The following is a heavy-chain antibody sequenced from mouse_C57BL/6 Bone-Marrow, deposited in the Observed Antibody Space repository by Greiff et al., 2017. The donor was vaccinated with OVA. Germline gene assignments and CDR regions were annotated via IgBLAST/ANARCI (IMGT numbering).Heavy chain of an antibody. Sequence: EVMLVESGGGLVKPGGSLKLSCAASGFTFSSYAMSWVRQTPEKRLEWVATISDGGSYTYYPDNVKGRFTISRDNAKNNLYLQMSHLKSEDTAMYYCARDYYGNLDYWGQGTTLTVSS. CDR2: ISDGGSYT. V-gene: IGHV5-4*01. CDR3: ARDYYGNLDY. D-gene: IGHD2-1*01. CDR1: GFTFSSYA. J-gene: IGHJ2*01.